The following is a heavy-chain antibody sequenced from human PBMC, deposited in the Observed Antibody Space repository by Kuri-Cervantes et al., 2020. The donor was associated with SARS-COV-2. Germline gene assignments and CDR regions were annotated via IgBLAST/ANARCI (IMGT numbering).Heavy chain of an antibody. CDR1: GYTFTSYD. D-gene: IGHD1-26*01. CDR2: MNPNSGNT. Sequence: ASVKVSCKASGYTFTSYDINWVRQATGQGLEWMGWMNPNSGNTGYAQKFQGRVTITRNTSISTAYMELSSLRSEDTAVYYCARMSLLHNDAFDIWGQGTMVTVSS. CDR3: ARMSLLHNDAFDI. V-gene: IGHV1-8*03. J-gene: IGHJ3*02.